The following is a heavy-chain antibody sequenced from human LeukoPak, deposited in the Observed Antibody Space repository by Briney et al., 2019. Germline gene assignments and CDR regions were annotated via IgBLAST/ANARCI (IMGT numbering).Heavy chain of an antibody. D-gene: IGHD2-15*01. CDR1: GGSISSYY. J-gene: IGHJ4*02. V-gene: IGHV4-59*01. Sequence: TSETLSLTCTVSGGSISSYYWSWIRQPPGKGLEWVGYIYYSGSTNYNPSLESRVTISMDTSKNQFSLKLTSVTAADTAVYYCARQPYRSGAYYFDYWGQGTLITVSS. CDR2: IYYSGST. CDR3: ARQPYRSGAYYFDY.